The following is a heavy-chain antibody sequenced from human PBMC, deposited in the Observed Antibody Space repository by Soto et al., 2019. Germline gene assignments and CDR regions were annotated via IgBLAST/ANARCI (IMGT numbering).Heavy chain of an antibody. CDR1: GGSISSGDYY. CDR3: AREGLELESHHYGMDV. D-gene: IGHD1-1*01. Sequence: PSETLSLTCTVSGGSISSGDYYWSWIRQPPGKGLEWIGYIYCSGSTYYNPSLKSRVTISVDTSKNQFSLKLSSVTAADTAVYYXAREGLELESHHYGMDVWGQGTTVTVSS. CDR2: IYCSGST. V-gene: IGHV4-30-4*01. J-gene: IGHJ6*02.